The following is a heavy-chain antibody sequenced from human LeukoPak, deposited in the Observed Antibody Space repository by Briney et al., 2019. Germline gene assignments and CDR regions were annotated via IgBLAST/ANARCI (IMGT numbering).Heavy chain of an antibody. J-gene: IGHJ4*02. CDR3: ARDQAGIAAAGTGDGVGY. D-gene: IGHD6-13*01. CDR1: GYTFTGYY. V-gene: IGHV1-2*02. Sequence: ASVKVSCKASGYTFTGYYMHWVRQAPGQGLEWMGWINPNSGGTNYAQKFQGRVTMTRDTSISTAYMELSRLRSDDTAVYYCARDQAGIAAAGTGDGVGYWGQGTLVTVSS. CDR2: INPNSGGT.